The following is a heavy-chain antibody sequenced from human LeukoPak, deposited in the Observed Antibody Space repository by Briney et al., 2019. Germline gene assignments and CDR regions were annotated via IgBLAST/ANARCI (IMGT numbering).Heavy chain of an antibody. CDR1: GFTFSSYA. D-gene: IGHD3-3*01. J-gene: IGHJ4*01. Sequence: GGSLRLSCAASGFTFSSYAMSWVRQAPGKGLEWVSALSASGGTTYYADSVKGRFTISRDNSKNTLYLQMNSLRAEDTAIYYCAKDYRDFWSGYYGYFDFWGHGTRVTVFS. V-gene: IGHV3-23*01. CDR3: AKDYRDFWSGYYGYFDF. CDR2: LSASGGTT.